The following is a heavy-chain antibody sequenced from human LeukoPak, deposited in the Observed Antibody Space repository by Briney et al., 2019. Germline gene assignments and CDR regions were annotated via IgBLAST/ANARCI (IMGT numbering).Heavy chain of an antibody. CDR1: GFTFSSYA. J-gene: IGHJ4*02. Sequence: PGGSLRLSCAASGFTFSSYAMSWVRQAPGKGLEWVSTISGSGGSTYYADSVKGRFTISRDNSKNTLYLQMNSLRADDTAAYYCAKLLNDYGDYYFDYWGQGTLVTVSS. V-gene: IGHV3-23*01. D-gene: IGHD4-17*01. CDR3: AKLLNDYGDYYFDY. CDR2: ISGSGGST.